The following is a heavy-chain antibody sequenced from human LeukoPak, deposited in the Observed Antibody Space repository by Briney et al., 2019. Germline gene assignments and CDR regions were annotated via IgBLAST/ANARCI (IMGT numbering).Heavy chain of an antibody. V-gene: IGHV3-66*04. J-gene: IGHJ6*02. CDR1: GFTASSNY. D-gene: IGHD1-1*01. Sequence: GGSLRLSCAASGFTASSNYMSWVRQAPGKGLEWVSVIYSGGITYYADSVKGRFTISRDNSKNTLYLQMNSLRAEDTAAYYCALQRPLKGVWGQGTTVTVSS. CDR2: IYSGGIT. CDR3: ALQRPLKGV.